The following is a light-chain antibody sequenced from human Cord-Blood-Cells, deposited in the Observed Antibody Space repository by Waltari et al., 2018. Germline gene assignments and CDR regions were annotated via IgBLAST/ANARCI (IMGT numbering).Light chain of an antibody. CDR3: SSYTSSSTGWV. Sequence: QSALTQPASVSGSPGQSITISCTGTSSDVGGYNYVPWYQQHPGKAPKLMIYEVSNRPSGVAHRFLGAKSGNTGSLTISGLQAEDEADYYCSSYTSSSTGWVFGGGTKLTVL. J-gene: IGLJ3*02. CDR1: SSDVGGYNY. CDR2: EVS. V-gene: IGLV2-14*01.